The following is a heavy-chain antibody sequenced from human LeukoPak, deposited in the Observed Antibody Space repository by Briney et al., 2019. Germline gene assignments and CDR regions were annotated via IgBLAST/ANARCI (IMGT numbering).Heavy chain of an antibody. V-gene: IGHV3-30*02. CDR1: GFTFSSYG. J-gene: IGHJ5*02. D-gene: IGHD3-22*01. CDR3: ARDRYYYDSSGHSRWFDP. Sequence: GGSLRLSCAASGFTFSSYGMHWVRQAPGKGLEWVAFIRYDGSNKYYADSVKGRFTISRDNSKNTLYLQMNSLRAEDTAVYYCARDRYYYDSSGHSRWFDPWGQGTLVTVSS. CDR2: IRYDGSNK.